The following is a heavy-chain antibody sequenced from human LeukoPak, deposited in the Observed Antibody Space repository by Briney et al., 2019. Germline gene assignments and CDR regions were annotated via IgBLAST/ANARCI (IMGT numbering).Heavy chain of an antibody. CDR1: GFTFSNYA. V-gene: IGHV3-30-3*01. D-gene: IGHD6-6*01. J-gene: IGHJ6*03. Sequence: PGGSLRLSCAASGFTFSNYAMNWVRQDPAKGLEWVAVISYDGTNKYYADSVKGRFTISRDNSDNTVYLQMDSLRDEDTAMYYCARESSSSEDFYMDVWGKGTTVTVSS. CDR3: ARESSSSEDFYMDV. CDR2: ISYDGTNK.